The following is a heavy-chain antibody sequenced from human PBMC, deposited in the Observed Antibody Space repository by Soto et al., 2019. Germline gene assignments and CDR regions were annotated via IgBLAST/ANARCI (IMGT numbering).Heavy chain of an antibody. CDR2: INTGNGNT. CDR3: ARSTLTLDWFDP. D-gene: IGHD3-10*01. Sequence: QVQLVQSVAEVQKPGASVKVSCKASGYSFSNHAMHWVRQAPGQRLEWMGWINTGNGNTKYSQKFQGRVTITRDTAASTGYMELSSLRSEDTAVYFCARSTLTLDWFDPWGQGTLVTVSS. V-gene: IGHV1-3*04. CDR1: GYSFSNHA. J-gene: IGHJ5*02.